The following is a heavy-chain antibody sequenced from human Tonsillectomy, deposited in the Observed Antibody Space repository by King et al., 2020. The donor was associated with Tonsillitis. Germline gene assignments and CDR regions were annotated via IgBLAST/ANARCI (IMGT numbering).Heavy chain of an antibody. J-gene: IGHJ4*02. V-gene: IGHV2-26*01. CDR1: GFSLSHPRMG. CDR2: VFSNDEK. Sequence: QFTLKESGPVLVKPTETLTLTCTVSGFSLSHPRMGVSWIRQPPGKALEWLAHVFSNDEKFSSTSLRSRLTISKDTSRSQVVLTMTNMDPVDTATYYCARIETRYNYDTSGYYHFDYWGQGTLVTVSS. D-gene: IGHD3-22*01. CDR3: ARIETRYNYDTSGYYHFDY.